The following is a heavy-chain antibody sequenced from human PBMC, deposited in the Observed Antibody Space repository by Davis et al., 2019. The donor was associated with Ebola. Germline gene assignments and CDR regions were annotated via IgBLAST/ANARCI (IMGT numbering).Heavy chain of an antibody. D-gene: IGHD1-1*01. CDR1: GYSFPSHD. J-gene: IGHJ5*02. Sequence: ASVKVSCKASGYSFPSHDVSWVRQAPGQGLEWVAWIRPYNGNTHYTQKFQGRVTVTEDTSTETAYMELTSLKFEDTAIYYCVTSRWFDPWGQGTLVTVSS. CDR2: IRPYNGNT. CDR3: VTSRWFDP. V-gene: IGHV1-18*01.